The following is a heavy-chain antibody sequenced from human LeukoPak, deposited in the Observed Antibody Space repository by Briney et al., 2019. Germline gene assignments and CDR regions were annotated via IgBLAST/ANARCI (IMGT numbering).Heavy chain of an antibody. CDR1: GFTFSSYS. V-gene: IGHV3-48*04. D-gene: IGHD4-17*01. J-gene: IGHJ4*02. CDR3: ARDDGDYAHPVDY. Sequence: GGSLRLSCAASGFTFSSYSMNWVRRAPGKGLEWVSYISSSSSTIYYADSVKGRFTISRDNAKNSLYLQMNSLRAEDTAVYYCARDDGDYAHPVDYWGQGTLVTVSS. CDR2: ISSSSSTI.